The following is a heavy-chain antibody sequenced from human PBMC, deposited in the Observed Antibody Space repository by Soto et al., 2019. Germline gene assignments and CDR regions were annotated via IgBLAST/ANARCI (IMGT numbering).Heavy chain of an antibody. CDR3: ARSFWSGSSNPQNFDY. CDR1: GDSVSSNSAA. J-gene: IGHJ4*02. Sequence: SQTLSLTCAISGDSVSSNSAAWNWIRQSPSRGLEWLGRTYYRSKWYNDYAVSVKSRITINPDTSKNQFSLQLNSVTPEDTAVYYCARSFWSGSSNPQNFDYWGQGTLVTVSS. V-gene: IGHV6-1*01. CDR2: TYYRSKWYN. D-gene: IGHD3-3*01.